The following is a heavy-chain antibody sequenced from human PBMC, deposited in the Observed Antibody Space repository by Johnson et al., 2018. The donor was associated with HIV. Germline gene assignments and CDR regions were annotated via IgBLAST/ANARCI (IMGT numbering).Heavy chain of an antibody. CDR3: AKVYGNFNFWSGDPSFFDI. Sequence: VQLVESGGGVVQPGRSLRLSCAASGFTFSSYTMHWVRQAPGKGLEWVAVISYDGSNKYYADSVKGRFTISRDNSKNTLYLQMNSLRAEDTAVYYCAKVYGNFNFWSGDPSFFDIWGQGTMVTVSS. CDR1: GFTFSSYT. J-gene: IGHJ3*02. CDR2: ISYDGSNK. V-gene: IGHV3-30*04. D-gene: IGHD3-3*01.